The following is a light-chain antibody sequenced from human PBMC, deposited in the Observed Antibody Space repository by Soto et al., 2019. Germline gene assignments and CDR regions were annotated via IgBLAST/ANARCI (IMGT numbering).Light chain of an antibody. CDR2: SAS. CDR3: QQLSRDPPT. CDR1: QALSNY. Sequence: IRVTQSLSFPSASVRATVTIPCRASQALSNYLAWYQQKPGKAPDLLIYSASTLQSGVPSRFSGRGSETEFSLTIRALQPEDFATYYCQQLSRDPPTCGGGTKV. V-gene: IGKV1-9*01. J-gene: IGKJ4*01.